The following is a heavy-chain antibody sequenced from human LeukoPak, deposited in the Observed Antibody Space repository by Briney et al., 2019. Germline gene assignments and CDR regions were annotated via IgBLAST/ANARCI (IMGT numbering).Heavy chain of an antibody. Sequence: PSETLSLTCAVYGGSFSGYYWSWIRQPPGKGLEWIGEINHSGSTNYIPSLKSRVTISVDTSKNQFSLKLSSVTAADTAVYYCARGVGFYSNYPTYYYYYYMDVWGKGTTVTVSS. CDR2: INHSGST. CDR3: ARGVGFYSNYPTYYYYYYMDV. J-gene: IGHJ6*03. D-gene: IGHD4-11*01. V-gene: IGHV4-34*01. CDR1: GGSFSGYY.